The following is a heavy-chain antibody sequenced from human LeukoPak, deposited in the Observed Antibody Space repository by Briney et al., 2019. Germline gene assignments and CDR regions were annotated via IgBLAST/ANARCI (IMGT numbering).Heavy chain of an antibody. CDR3: ARGGSRMGYDILTGNTPPDY. D-gene: IGHD3-9*01. V-gene: IGHV3-9*01. CDR1: GFRFNAFA. CDR2: VGWDGTSV. Sequence: GGSLRLSCAASGFRFNAFAIHWVREAPGKGLEWVSGVGWDGTSVAYADSVKGRFTISRDNAKNSLYLQMNSLRAEDTAVYYCARGGSRMGYDILTGNTPPDYWGQGTLVTVSS. J-gene: IGHJ4*02.